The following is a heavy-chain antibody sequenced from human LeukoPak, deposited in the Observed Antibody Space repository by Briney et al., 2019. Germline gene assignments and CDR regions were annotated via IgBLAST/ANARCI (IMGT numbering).Heavy chain of an antibody. Sequence: PSETLSLTCTVSGGSISSGGYYWSWIRQHPGKGLAWIGYIYYSGSTYYNPSLKSRVTISVDTSKNQFSLKLSSVTAADTAVYYCARERGVVHSFDYWGQGTLVTVSS. J-gene: IGHJ4*02. V-gene: IGHV4-31*03. CDR2: IYYSGST. D-gene: IGHD2-2*01. CDR3: ARERGVVHSFDY. CDR1: GGSISSGGYY.